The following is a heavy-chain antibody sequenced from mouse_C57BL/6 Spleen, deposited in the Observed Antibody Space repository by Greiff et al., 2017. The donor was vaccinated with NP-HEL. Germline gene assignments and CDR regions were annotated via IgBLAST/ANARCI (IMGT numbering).Heavy chain of an antibody. V-gene: IGHV1-18*01. D-gene: IGHD2-4*01. J-gene: IGHJ4*01. CDR3: ARHDYDEDYAMDY. CDR1: GYTFTDYN. CDR2: INPNNGGT. Sequence: DVQLQESGPELVKPGASVKIPCKASGYTFTDYNMDWVKQSHGKSLEWIGDINPNNGGTIYNQKFKGKATLTVDKSSSTAYMELRSLTSEDTAVYYCARHDYDEDYAMDYWGQGTSVTVSS.